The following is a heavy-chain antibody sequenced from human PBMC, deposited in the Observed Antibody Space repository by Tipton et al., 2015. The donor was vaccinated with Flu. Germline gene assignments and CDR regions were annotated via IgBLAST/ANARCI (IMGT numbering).Heavy chain of an antibody. V-gene: IGHV4-39*07. J-gene: IGHJ4*02. CDR3: ARDTIFGVAH. CDR1: GGSISSSSYY. D-gene: IGHD3-3*01. Sequence: LRLSCTVSGGSISSSSYYWGWIRQPPGKGLEWIGSIYYSGSTYYNPSLKSRVTIPVDTSKNQFSLKLSSVTAADTAVYYCARDTIFGVAHWGQGTLVTVSS. CDR2: IYYSGST.